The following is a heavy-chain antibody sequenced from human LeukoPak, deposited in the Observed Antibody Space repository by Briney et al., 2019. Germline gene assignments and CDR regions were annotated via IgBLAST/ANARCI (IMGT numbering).Heavy chain of an antibody. Sequence: GASVKVSCKASGYTFISYGLSWVRQAPGQGLEWMGWISASNGNTKYAQKVQGRVTMTTDTSTSTAYMELRSLKSDDTAVYYCARDVGYYGSGDLDLWGQGTLIIVSS. J-gene: IGHJ5*02. CDR2: ISASNGNT. D-gene: IGHD3-10*01. CDR3: ARDVGYYGSGDLDL. V-gene: IGHV1-18*01. CDR1: GYTFISYG.